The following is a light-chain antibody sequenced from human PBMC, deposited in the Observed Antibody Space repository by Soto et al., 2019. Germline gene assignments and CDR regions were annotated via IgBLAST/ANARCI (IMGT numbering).Light chain of an antibody. CDR1: KLGDKY. V-gene: IGLV3-1*01. Sequence: SYELTQPPSVSVSPGQTASITCSGDKLGDKYACWYQQKPGQSPVLVIYQDSKRPSGIPERFSGSNSGNTATLTISGTQAXDEADYYCQAWDSSTGVFGTGTKLTV. CDR3: QAWDSSTGV. J-gene: IGLJ1*01. CDR2: QDS.